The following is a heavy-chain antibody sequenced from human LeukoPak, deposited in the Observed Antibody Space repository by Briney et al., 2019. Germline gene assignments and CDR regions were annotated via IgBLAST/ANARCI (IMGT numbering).Heavy chain of an antibody. CDR2: ISAYNGNT. CDR1: GYTFTSYG. D-gene: IGHD3-22*01. J-gene: IGHJ4*02. Sequence: ASVKVSCKASGYTFTSYGISSVRQAPGQGLEWMGWISAYNGNTNYAQKLQGRVPMTTDTSTSTAYMELRSLRSDDTAVYYCARIDSYYYDSSGYYDYWGQGALVTVSS. V-gene: IGHV1-18*01. CDR3: ARIDSYYYDSSGYYDY.